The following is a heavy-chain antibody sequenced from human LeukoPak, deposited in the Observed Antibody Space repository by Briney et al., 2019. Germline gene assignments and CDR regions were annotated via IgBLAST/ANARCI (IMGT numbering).Heavy chain of an antibody. J-gene: IGHJ4*02. CDR1: GFSLSSYG. CDR2: LSNRGGGT. Sequence: PGGSLRLSCTASGFSLSSYGMTWVRQAPGKGLEWVSSLSNRGGGTYYADSVKGRFTISRDNSRNTLYLQMHSLRVEDTAVYYCARRAGGYSHPYDYWGQGILVTVSS. D-gene: IGHD4-23*01. V-gene: IGHV3-23*01. CDR3: ARRAGGYSHPYDY.